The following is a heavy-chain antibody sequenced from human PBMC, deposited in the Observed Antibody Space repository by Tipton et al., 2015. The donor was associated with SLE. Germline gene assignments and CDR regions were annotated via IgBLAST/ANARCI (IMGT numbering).Heavy chain of an antibody. CDR2: IYYSGST. D-gene: IGHD3-16*01. CDR1: GGSISSSSYY. J-gene: IGHJ4*02. V-gene: IGHV4-39*07. Sequence: TLSLTCTVSGGSISSSSYYWGWIRQPPGKGLEGIGSIYYSGSTYYNPSLKSRVSISVDTSKIQFSLRLTSVTAADTAVYYCARAIGANYFNFWGQGTLVTVSS. CDR3: ARAIGANYFNF.